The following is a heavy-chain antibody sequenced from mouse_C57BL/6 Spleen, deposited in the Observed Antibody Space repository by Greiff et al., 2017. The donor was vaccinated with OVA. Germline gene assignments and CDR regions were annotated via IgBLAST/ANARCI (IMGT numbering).Heavy chain of an antibody. CDR3: ARRGVAEDY. V-gene: IGHV1-61*01. J-gene: IGHJ2*01. CDR2: IYPSDSET. CDR1: GYTFTSYW. Sequence: QVQLQQPGAELVRPGSSVKLSCKASGYTFTSYWMAWVKQRPGQGLEWIGNIYPSDSETHYNQKFKDKATLTVDKSSSTAYMQLSSLTSEDSAVYYCARRGVAEDYWGQGTTLTVSS. D-gene: IGHD1-1*01.